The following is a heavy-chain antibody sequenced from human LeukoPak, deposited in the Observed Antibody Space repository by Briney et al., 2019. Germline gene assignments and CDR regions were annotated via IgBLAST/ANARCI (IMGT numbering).Heavy chain of an antibody. D-gene: IGHD3-22*01. V-gene: IGHV4-59*08. Sequence: PSETLSLTCTVSGGSISSYYWSWIRQPPGKGLGWIGYIYYSGSTYYNPSLKSRVTISVDTSKNQFSLKLSSVTAADTAVYYCARQSYDSSGYYYVHYYYMDVWGKGTTVTVSS. CDR2: IYYSGST. J-gene: IGHJ6*03. CDR3: ARQSYDSSGYYYVHYYYMDV. CDR1: GGSISSYY.